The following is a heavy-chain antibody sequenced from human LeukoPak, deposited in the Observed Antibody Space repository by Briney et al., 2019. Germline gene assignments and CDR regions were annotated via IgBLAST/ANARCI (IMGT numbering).Heavy chain of an antibody. CDR3: ARNIGLTRARYGANLGNAFDI. CDR2: ISGSGGST. CDR1: GFTFSSYA. Sequence: PGGSLRFSCAASGFTFSSYAMSWVRQAPGKGLEWVSAISGSGGSTYYADSVKGRFTISRDNAKNSLYLQMNSLRAEDTAVYYCARNIGLTRARYGANLGNAFDIWGQGTMVTVSS. D-gene: IGHD4-17*01. V-gene: IGHV3-23*01. J-gene: IGHJ3*02.